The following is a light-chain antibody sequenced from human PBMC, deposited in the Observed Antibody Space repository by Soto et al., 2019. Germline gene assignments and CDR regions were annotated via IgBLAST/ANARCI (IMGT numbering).Light chain of an antibody. CDR1: QSVSSY. CDR2: DAS. V-gene: IGKV3-11*01. Sequence: EIVLTQSPATLSLSRGERATLSCRASQSVSSYLAWYQQKPGQAPRLLIYDASNRATGIPARFSGSGSGTDFTLTISSLEPEDYAIYYCQQRSNWPLITFGQGTRLESK. J-gene: IGKJ5*01. CDR3: QQRSNWPLIT.